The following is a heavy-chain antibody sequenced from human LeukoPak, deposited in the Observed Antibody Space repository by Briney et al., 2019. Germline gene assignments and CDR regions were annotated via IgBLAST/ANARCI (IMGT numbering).Heavy chain of an antibody. CDR2: ISAYNGNT. J-gene: IGHJ4*02. CDR1: GYTFTSYG. CDR3: ASSPFYYDSSGYDY. D-gene: IGHD3-22*01. Sequence: ASVKVSCKASGYTFTSYGISWVRQAPGQGLEWMGWISAYNGNTNYAQKLQGRVTMTTDTSTSTAYMELRSLRSDDTAVYYCASSPFYYDSSGYDYWGQGILVTVSS. V-gene: IGHV1-18*01.